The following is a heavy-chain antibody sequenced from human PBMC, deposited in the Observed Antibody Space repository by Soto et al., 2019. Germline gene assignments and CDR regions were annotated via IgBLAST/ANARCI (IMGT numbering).Heavy chain of an antibody. CDR2: IYTGGST. D-gene: IGHD3-10*01. CDR1: GFSVSSNY. V-gene: IGHV3-53*04. Sequence: GGSLRLSCAASGFSVSSNYMSWVRQAPGRGPEWVSIIYTGGSTYYADSVKGRFTISRHNSKNTLYLQMNSLRTEDTAVYYCARDSSTHGAIAWGQGTLVTVSS. J-gene: IGHJ4*02. CDR3: ARDSSTHGAIA.